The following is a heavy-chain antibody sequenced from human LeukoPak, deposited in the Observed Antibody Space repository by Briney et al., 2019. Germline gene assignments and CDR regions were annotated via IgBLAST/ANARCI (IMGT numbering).Heavy chain of an antibody. D-gene: IGHD3-10*01. CDR2: IYHSGST. V-gene: IGHV4-39*07. CDR1: GGSISRSSYY. Sequence: PSETLSLTCTVSGGSISRSSYYWGWIRQPPGKGLEWIGSIYHSGSTYYNPSLKSRVTISVDTSKNQFSLKLSSVTAADMAVYYCARGSGSYYKRWYGRDWEYYFDYWGQGTLVTVSS. J-gene: IGHJ4*02. CDR3: ARGSGSYYKRWYGRDWEYYFDY.